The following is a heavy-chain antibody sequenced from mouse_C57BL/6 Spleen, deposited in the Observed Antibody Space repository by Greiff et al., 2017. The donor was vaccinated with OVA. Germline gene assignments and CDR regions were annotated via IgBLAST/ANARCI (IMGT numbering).Heavy chain of an antibody. J-gene: IGHJ4*01. D-gene: IGHD1-1*01. V-gene: IGHV5-12*01. CDR1: GFTFSDYY. CDR2: ISNGGGST. CDR3: ARHGGSRYYYAMDY. Sequence: EVQVVESGGGLVQPGGSLKLSCAASGFTFSDYYMYWVRQTPEKRLEWVAYISNGGGSTYYPDTVKGRFTISRDNAKNTLYLQMSRLKSEDTAMYYCARHGGSRYYYAMDYWGQGTSVTVSS.